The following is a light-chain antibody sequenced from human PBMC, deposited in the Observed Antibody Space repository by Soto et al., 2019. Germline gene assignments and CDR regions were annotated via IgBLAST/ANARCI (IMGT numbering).Light chain of an antibody. CDR3: EQYGSSPDT. V-gene: IGKV3-20*01. J-gene: IGKJ5*01. CDR1: QSVSSSY. CDR2: GAS. Sequence: EIVLTQSPGTLSLSPGERATLSCRASQSVSSSYLAWYQQKPGQAPRLLIYGASSRATGIPDRFSGSGYGTDFTLTISRLEREDFAVYYCEQYGSSPDTFGQGTRLEIK.